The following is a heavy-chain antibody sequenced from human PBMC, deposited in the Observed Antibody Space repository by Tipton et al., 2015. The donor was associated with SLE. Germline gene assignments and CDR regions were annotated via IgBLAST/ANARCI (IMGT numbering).Heavy chain of an antibody. V-gene: IGHV4-59*11. Sequence: TLSLTCTVSGGSISSHYWSWIRQPPGKGLEWIGYIYYSGSTYYNPSLKSRATISVDTSKNQFSLKLSSVTAADTAVYYCARGHGDYWYFDLWGRGTLVTVSS. CDR3: ARGHGDYWYFDL. D-gene: IGHD4-17*01. J-gene: IGHJ2*01. CDR2: IYYSGST. CDR1: GGSISSHY.